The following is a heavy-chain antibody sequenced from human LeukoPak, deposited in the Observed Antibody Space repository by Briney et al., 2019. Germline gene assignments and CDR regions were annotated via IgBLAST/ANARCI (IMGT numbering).Heavy chain of an antibody. D-gene: IGHD3-3*01. CDR2: ISSSSSYI. CDR3: ARDTKGEGYDFWSGYPYFDY. CDR1: GFTFSSYW. J-gene: IGHJ4*02. Sequence: PGGSLRLSCAASGFTFSSYWMHWVRQAPGKGLEWVSSISSSSSYIYYADSVKGRFTISRDNAKNSLYLQMNSLRAEDTAVYYCARDTKGEGYDFWSGYPYFDYWGQGTLVTVSS. V-gene: IGHV3-21*01.